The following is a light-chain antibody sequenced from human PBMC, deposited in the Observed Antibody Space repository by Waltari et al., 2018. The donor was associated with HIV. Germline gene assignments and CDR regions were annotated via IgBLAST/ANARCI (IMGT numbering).Light chain of an antibody. J-gene: IGLJ2*01. CDR2: QDT. V-gene: IGLV3-1*01. Sequence: SYELTQPPSVSVSPGQTASITCSGDELGDRYACWYQQKPGQSPLLVIYQDTKRPSGMPGVFSGSNSGNTATLTISGTQAMDEADDYCQARDSSTVVFGGGTKLTVL. CDR1: ELGDRY. CDR3: QARDSSTVV.